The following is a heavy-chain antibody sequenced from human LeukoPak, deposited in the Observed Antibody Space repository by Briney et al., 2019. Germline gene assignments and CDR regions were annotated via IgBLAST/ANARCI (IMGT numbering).Heavy chain of an antibody. CDR3: AQYTTIFGVVNWFDP. CDR2: IFWNDDK. J-gene: IGHJ5*02. D-gene: IGHD3-3*01. V-gene: IGHV2-5*01. Sequence: SGPTLVKPTQTLTLTCVFSGFSFNSSGMGVGWIRQPPGKALEWLGSIFWNDDKDYNPFLKSRLTITKDISSNKVVLTMANMEPVDTATYYCAQYTTIFGVVNWFDPWGQGTLVTVSS. CDR1: GFSFNSSGMG.